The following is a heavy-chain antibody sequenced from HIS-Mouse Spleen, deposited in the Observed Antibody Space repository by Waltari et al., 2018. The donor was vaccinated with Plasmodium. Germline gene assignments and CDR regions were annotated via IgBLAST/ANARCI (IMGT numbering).Heavy chain of an antibody. CDR3: AKEVLGYYDFWSRPDY. CDR1: GFTFSSYG. V-gene: IGHV3-30*18. CDR2: ISYDGSNK. J-gene: IGHJ4*02. D-gene: IGHD3-3*01. Sequence: QVQLVESGGGGVQPGRSLRLSCQASGFTFSSYGMPWVRQAPGKGLEWVAVISYDGSNKYYADSVKGRFTISRDNSKNTLYLQMNSLRAEDTAVYYCAKEVLGYYDFWSRPDYWGQGTLVTVSS.